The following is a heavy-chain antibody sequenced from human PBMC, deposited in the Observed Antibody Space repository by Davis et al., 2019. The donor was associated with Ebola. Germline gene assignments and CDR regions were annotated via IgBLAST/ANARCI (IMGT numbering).Heavy chain of an antibody. CDR2: IYYSGST. Sequence: SETLSLTCAVSGGSISSGGYYWSWLRQHPWKGLEWIGYIYYSGSTYYNPSLKSRVTISVDTSKNQFSLKLSSVTAAATAVYYCARVPGYCSSTSCYPFYYYGMDVWGQGTTVTVSS. CDR3: ARVPGYCSSTSCYPFYYYGMDV. CDR1: GGSISSGGYY. D-gene: IGHD2-2*01. J-gene: IGHJ6*02. V-gene: IGHV4-31*11.